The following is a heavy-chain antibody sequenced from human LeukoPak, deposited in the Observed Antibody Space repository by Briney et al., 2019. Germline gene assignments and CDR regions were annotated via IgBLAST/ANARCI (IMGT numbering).Heavy chain of an antibody. CDR2: VSAYNDDT. J-gene: IGHJ3*02. CDR1: GYTFTSYG. D-gene: IGHD4-17*01. V-gene: IGHV1-18*01. CDR3: AREKTVTPSIESAFDI. Sequence: ASVKVSCKASGYTFTSYGISWVRQAPGQGLEWLGWVSAYNDDTNYAQNFQGRVSMTTDTSTSTAYMELRSLRSDDTAVYYCAREKTVTPSIESAFDIWGQGTMVTVSS.